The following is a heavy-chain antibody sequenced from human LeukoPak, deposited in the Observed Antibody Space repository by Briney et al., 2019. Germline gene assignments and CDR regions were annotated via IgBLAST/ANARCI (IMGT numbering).Heavy chain of an antibody. D-gene: IGHD4-17*01. Sequence: ASVKLSCKTSGYTFTDYGFSWVRQAPGQRLEWMGWISPYNGNTRYTQKFQDRVTMTTDTSAGTAYMELRSVGSDDTAVYYCARDPRHMVTTKYNAFDIWGQGTMVTVSS. CDR3: ARDPRHMVTTKYNAFDI. V-gene: IGHV1-18*01. J-gene: IGHJ3*02. CDR2: ISPYNGNT. CDR1: GYTFTDYG.